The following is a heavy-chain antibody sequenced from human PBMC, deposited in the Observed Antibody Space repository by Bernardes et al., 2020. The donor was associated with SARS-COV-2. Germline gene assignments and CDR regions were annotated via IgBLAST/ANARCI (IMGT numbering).Heavy chain of an antibody. J-gene: IGHJ6*02. Sequence: SETLSLTCTVSGGSIPSSNFYWGWILQPPVKGLDWIGRIYPSGTTYYTPSLQTRVTESVDTSKHPFSLRLSFVTAADTAVYYCAGSSCGIDCCIGGLRSWDYGMDGWGQGTTVTVSS. CDR1: GGSIPSSNFY. CDR2: IYPSGTT. D-gene: IGHD2-21*02. V-gene: IGHV4-39*01. CDR3: AGSSCGIDCCIGGLRSWDYGMDG.